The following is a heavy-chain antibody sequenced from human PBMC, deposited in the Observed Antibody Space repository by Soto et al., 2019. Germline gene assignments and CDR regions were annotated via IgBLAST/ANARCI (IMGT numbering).Heavy chain of an antibody. V-gene: IGHV4-61*01. D-gene: IGHD5-18*01. CDR1: ADSVSSDYYC. J-gene: IGHJ4*02. CDR2: ICSGGST. CDR3: ARDIRGYSRAFDY. Sequence: SETLSLTCTVSADSVSSDYYCWTWIRQPPGKGLEWVGYICSGGSTNYNPSLKSRVTISLDTSWNQFSLKLTSVTAADTAVYYCARDIRGYSRAFDYWGQGMLVTVSS.